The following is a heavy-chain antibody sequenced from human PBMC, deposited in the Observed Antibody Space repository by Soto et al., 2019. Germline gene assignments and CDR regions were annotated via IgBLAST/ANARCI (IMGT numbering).Heavy chain of an antibody. CDR2: ISAYNGNT. CDR1: GYTFTSYA. V-gene: IGHV1-18*01. Sequence: QVQLVQSGAEVKKPGASVKVSCKASGYTFTSYAISWVRQAPGQGLEWMGWISAYNGNTNYAQKLQGRVTMTRDTSTNTDYMELRSLRSDDTAVYYCARHGGYSYEDYFDYWGQGTLVTVSS. J-gene: IGHJ4*02. CDR3: ARHGGYSYEDYFDY. D-gene: IGHD5-18*01.